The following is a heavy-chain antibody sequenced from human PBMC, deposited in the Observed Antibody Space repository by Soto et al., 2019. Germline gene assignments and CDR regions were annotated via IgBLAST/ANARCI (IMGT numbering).Heavy chain of an antibody. CDR2: ISYDGSNK. D-gene: IGHD2-21*01. CDR3: AREDPTYSLSPDY. Sequence: PGGSLRLSCAASGFTFSSYAMHWVRQAPGKGLEWVAVISYDGSNKYYADSVKGRFTISRDNSKNTLYLQMNSLRAEDTAVYYCAREDPTYSLSPDYWGRGTLVTVSS. J-gene: IGHJ4*02. V-gene: IGHV3-30-3*01. CDR1: GFTFSSYA.